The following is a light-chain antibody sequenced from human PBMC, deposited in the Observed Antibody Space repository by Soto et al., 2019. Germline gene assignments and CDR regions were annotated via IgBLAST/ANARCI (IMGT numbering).Light chain of an antibody. CDR3: QQYNHWPLT. CDR2: ASS. J-gene: IGKJ4*01. CDR1: WGLGTN. V-gene: IGKV3-15*01. Sequence: VMTQSPATLSVSPGEKATLYSRARWGLGTNLAWYQQKPGLAPRLLIYASSTRATGVPPRVSGRGSETEFTLTTSSLLSADFAVYYCQQYNHWPLTLGGGATVDTK.